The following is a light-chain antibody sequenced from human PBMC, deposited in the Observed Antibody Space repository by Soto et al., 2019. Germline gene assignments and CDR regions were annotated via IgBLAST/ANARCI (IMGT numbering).Light chain of an antibody. CDR3: SSYTSSSTLLI. V-gene: IGLV2-14*01. CDR1: SSDVGGYNY. Sequence: ALTQPASVSGSAEQSITISCTGTSSDVGGYNYVSWYQHHPGKAPKLMIYEVSSRPSGVSYRFSGSKSGNTASLTISGLQADDEAEYYCSSYTSSSTLLIFGTGTKVTVL. J-gene: IGLJ1*01. CDR2: EVS.